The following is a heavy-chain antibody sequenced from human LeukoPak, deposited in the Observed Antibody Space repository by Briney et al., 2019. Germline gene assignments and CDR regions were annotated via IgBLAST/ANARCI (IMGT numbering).Heavy chain of an antibody. CDR1: GASISSSDYY. CDR3: ARHFGYDDSRDYQGVPDH. D-gene: IGHD3-22*01. Sequence: PSETLSLTCTVSGASISSSDYYWGWIRQPPGKGLKWIGSISYSGSTYYNPSLERRVTISVDTSKNQFSLKLSSVTAADTAVYYCARHFGYDDSRDYQGVPDHWGQGSLVTVSS. CDR2: ISYSGST. V-gene: IGHV4-39*01. J-gene: IGHJ4*02.